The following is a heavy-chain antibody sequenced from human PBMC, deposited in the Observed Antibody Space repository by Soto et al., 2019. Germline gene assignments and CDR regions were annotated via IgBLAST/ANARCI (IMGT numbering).Heavy chain of an antibody. V-gene: IGHV1-8*01. CDR1: GYSFTRHD. J-gene: IGHJ5*02. Sequence: QVQLVQSGAEVRKPGASVRVSCKATGYSFTRHDINWLRQAAGQGLEWMGWMNPNSGHAVYAQKFQGRVTMTRNASIAAAYIEVTSLKSEDTAVYFCARGAYNDYSHLFDPWGQGALVTVAS. CDR2: MNPNSGHA. CDR3: ARGAYNDYSHLFDP. D-gene: IGHD4-4*01.